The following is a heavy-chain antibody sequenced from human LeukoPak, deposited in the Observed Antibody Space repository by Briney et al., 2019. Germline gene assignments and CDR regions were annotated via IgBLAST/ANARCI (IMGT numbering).Heavy chain of an antibody. CDR2: ISSPGTTT. J-gene: IGHJ6*03. Sequence: GGSLRLSCAASGFTFSDYYMSWIRQAPGKGLKWVSHISSPGTTTLYADSVKGRFTISRDNAKNSLHLQMNTLRADDTAVYYCATGKVGPYYYYMDVWGKGTTVTVSS. CDR3: ATGKVGPYYYYMDV. V-gene: IGHV3-11*04. D-gene: IGHD1-26*01. CDR1: GFTFSDYY.